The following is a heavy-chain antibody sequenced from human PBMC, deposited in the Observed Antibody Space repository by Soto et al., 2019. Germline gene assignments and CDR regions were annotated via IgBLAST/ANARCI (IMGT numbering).Heavy chain of an antibody. D-gene: IGHD5-18*01. V-gene: IGHV3-21*01. Sequence: EVQLVESGGGLVKPGGSLRLSCAASGFTFSSYSMNWVRQAPGKGLEWVSSISSSSSYIYYADSVKGRFTISRDNAKNSLYLQMNSLRAEDKAVYYCARVRGYSYGYFDYWGQGTLVTVSS. CDR2: ISSSSSYI. J-gene: IGHJ4*02. CDR1: GFTFSSYS. CDR3: ARVRGYSYGYFDY.